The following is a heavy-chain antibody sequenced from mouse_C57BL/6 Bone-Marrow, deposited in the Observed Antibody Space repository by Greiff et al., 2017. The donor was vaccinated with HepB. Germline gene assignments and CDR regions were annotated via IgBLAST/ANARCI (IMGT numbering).Heavy chain of an antibody. CDR2: IHPKSGST. V-gene: IGHV1-64*01. J-gene: IGHJ1*03. CDR1: GYTFTSYW. D-gene: IGHD1-1*01. CDR3: ARDDGSKGNWYFDV. Sequence: QVQLQQPGAELVKPGASVKLSCKASGYTFTSYWMHWVKQRPGQGLEWIGMIHPKSGSTNYNEKFKSKATLTVDKSSSTAYMQLSSLTPEDSAVYYCARDDGSKGNWYFDVWGTGTTVTVSA.